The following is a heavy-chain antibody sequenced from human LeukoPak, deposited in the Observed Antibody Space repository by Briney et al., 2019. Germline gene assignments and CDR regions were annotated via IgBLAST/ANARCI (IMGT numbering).Heavy chain of an antibody. D-gene: IGHD3-3*01. CDR3: ARGGAQSPPYYDFWSGHFDY. V-gene: IGHV3-30*04. Sequence: SGGSLRLSCAASGFTFSSYAMHWVRQAPGKGLEWVAVISYDGSNKYNADSVKGRFTISRDNSKNTLYLQMNSLRAEDTAVYYCARGGAQSPPYYDFWSGHFDYWGQGTLVTVSS. CDR1: GFTFSSYA. J-gene: IGHJ4*02. CDR2: ISYDGSNK.